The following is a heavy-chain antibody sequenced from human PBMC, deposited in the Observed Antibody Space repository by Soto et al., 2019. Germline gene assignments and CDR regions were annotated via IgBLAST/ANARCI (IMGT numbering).Heavy chain of an antibody. J-gene: IGHJ4*02. CDR3: ARGRKGHSSSWYVD. Sequence: SETLSLTCAVYGGSFSCYYWSWIRQPPGKGLEWIGEINHSGSTNYNPSLKSRVTISVDTSKNQFSLKLSSVTAADTAVYYCARGRKGHSSSWYVDWGQGTLVTVSS. CDR2: INHSGST. V-gene: IGHV4-34*01. CDR1: GGSFSCYY. D-gene: IGHD6-13*01.